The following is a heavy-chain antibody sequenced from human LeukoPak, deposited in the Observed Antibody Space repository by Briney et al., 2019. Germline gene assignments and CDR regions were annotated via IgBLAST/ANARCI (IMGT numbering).Heavy chain of an antibody. D-gene: IGHD1-14*01. CDR2: ISSSGSTI. V-gene: IGHV3-48*03. CDR3: ARELSGTPGFDY. J-gene: IGHJ4*02. Sequence: GGSLRLSCAASGFTFSSYEMNWVRQAPGKGLEWVSYISSSGSTIYYADSAKGRFTISRDNAKNSLYLQMNSLRAEDTAVYYCARELSGTPGFDYWGQGTLVTVSS. CDR1: GFTFSSYE.